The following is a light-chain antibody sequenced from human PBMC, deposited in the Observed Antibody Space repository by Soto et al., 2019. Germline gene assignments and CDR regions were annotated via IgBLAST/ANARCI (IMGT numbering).Light chain of an antibody. Sequence: DIQMTQSPSTLSASVGDRVTISCRASQPISNWLAWYQQKPGNAPKLLIYDSSSLETGVPPRFSGTGSGTQYTLTISSLQPDDSATYYCQQYNSDPYTFGQGTRLQIK. V-gene: IGKV1-5*01. CDR3: QQYNSDPYT. CDR2: DSS. CDR1: QPISNW. J-gene: IGKJ2*01.